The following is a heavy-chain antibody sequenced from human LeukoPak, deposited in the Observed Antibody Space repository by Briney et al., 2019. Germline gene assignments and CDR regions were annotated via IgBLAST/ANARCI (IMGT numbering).Heavy chain of an antibody. CDR1: GYTFTSYY. CDR2: INPSGGST. D-gene: IGHD3-16*01. J-gene: IGHJ6*02. Sequence: ASVKVSCKASGYTFTSYYMHWVRQAPGQGLEWMGIINPSGGSTSYAQKFQGRVTMTRDTSTSTVYMELSSLRSEDTAVYYCARDLGLGKEIYYYYGMDVWGQGTTVTVSS. V-gene: IGHV1-46*01. CDR3: ARDLGLGKEIYYYYGMDV.